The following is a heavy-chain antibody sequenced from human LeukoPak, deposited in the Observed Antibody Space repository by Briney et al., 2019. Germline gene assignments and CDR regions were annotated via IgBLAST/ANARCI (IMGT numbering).Heavy chain of an antibody. J-gene: IGHJ4*02. D-gene: IGHD1-14*01. CDR3: ARLYLGRRSRNPKPEYYFDY. CDR1: GGSISSYY. V-gene: IGHV4-59*08. Sequence: KTSETLSLTCTVSGGSISSYYWSWIRQPPGKGLEWIGYIYYSGSTNYNPSLKSRVTISVDTSKNQFSLKLSSVTAADTAVYYCARLYLGRRSRNPKPEYYFDYWGQGTLVTVSS. CDR2: IYYSGST.